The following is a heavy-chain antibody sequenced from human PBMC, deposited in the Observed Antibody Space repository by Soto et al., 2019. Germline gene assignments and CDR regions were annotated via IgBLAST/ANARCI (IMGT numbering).Heavy chain of an antibody. CDR2: ISHDGINK. CDR1: GFSFSSYA. CDR3: ARDMYSSDYFVKWFEP. D-gene: IGHD6-19*01. V-gene: IGHV3-30-3*01. Sequence: QVRLVESWRGVVQPGRSLRLSCTTSGFSFSSYAMYWFRQPPGKGLEWVAVISHDGINKHYADSVKGRVTVSRDNSNHSLDLQLNSLRGEDTAMYYCARDMYSSDYFVKWFEPWGQGTLVTVSS. J-gene: IGHJ5*02.